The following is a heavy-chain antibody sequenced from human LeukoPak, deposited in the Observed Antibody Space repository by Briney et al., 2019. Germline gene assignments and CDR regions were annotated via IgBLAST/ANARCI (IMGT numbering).Heavy chain of an antibody. D-gene: IGHD6-19*01. CDR3: ARDWGRRYSSGWYGDFDS. J-gene: IGHJ4*02. CDR1: GFTFSNYA. CDR2: ISYDGSDK. Sequence: GRSLRLSCAASGFTFSNYAMHWVRQAPGKGLEWVAVISYDGSDKYYADSVKGRFTISRDNSKNTLYLQMNSLRPEDTAVYYCARDWGRRYSSGWYGDFDSWGQGTLVTVSS. V-gene: IGHV3-30-3*01.